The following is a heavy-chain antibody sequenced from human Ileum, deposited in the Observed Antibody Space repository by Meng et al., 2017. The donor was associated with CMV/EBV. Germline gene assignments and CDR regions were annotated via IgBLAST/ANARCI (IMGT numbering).Heavy chain of an antibody. CDR1: GDPMCSGSHA. V-gene: IGHV4-39*07. D-gene: IGHD1-26*01. J-gene: IGHJ4*02. Sequence: QEAGPGRWQPAASLFLTCTASGDPMCSGSHAWAWFRQPPGKRLEWIGSMYFSGIADYNPSLKSRVTISLYATQKQFSLRLTSVTAADSAVYFCARDLTNKWFYYWGQGTLVTVSS. CDR2: MYFSGIA. CDR3: ARDLTNKWFYY.